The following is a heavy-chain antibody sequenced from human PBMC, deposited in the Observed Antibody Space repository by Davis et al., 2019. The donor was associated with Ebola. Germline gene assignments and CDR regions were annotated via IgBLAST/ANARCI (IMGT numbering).Heavy chain of an antibody. D-gene: IGHD3-16*01. CDR1: GFTFSRYA. CDR2: ISYDGSNK. J-gene: IGHJ3*02. V-gene: IGHV3-30-3*01. CDR3: SSPRGTADYGGAFDI. Sequence: GESLKISCAASGFTFSRYAMHWVRQAPGKGLEWLAVISYDGSNKYYADSVKGRFTISRDNSQNTLYLQMNSLRAEDTAVYYCSSPRGTADYGGAFDIWGQGTMVTVSS.